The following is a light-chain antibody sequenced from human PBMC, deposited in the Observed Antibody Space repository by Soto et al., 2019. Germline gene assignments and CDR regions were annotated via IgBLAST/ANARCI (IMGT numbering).Light chain of an antibody. CDR2: EVR. Sequence: QLVLTQPASVSGSPGQSVTISCTGSSSDVGNYNYVSWYQHYPAKAPKLMIYEVRNRPSGVSNRFSGSKSGNTASLTISGLQADDEATYYCSSYTITSTWVFGGGTKLTVL. V-gene: IGLV2-14*01. CDR1: SSDVGNYNY. CDR3: SSYTITSTWV. J-gene: IGLJ3*02.